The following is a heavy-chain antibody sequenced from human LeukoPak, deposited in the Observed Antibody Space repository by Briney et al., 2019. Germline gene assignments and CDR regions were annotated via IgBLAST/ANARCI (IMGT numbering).Heavy chain of an antibody. V-gene: IGHV3-21*01. CDR1: GFTFSDYT. CDR2: ISSSSSYI. CDR3: AREADDGVYYFDY. Sequence: GGSLRLSCAASGFTFSDYTMNWVRQAPGKGLEWVSSISSSSSYIYSADSVKGRFTISRDNAKNSLYLQMNSLRAEDTAVYYCAREADDGVYYFDYWGQGTLVTVSS. D-gene: IGHD5-24*01. J-gene: IGHJ4*02.